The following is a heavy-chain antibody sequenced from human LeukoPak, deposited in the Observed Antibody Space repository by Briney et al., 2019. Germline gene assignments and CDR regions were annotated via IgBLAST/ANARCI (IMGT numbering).Heavy chain of an antibody. CDR1: GGSISSYY. CDR3: ARIQIIYDILTGYYGGYFDY. D-gene: IGHD3-9*01. CDR2: IYYSGST. J-gene: IGHJ4*02. V-gene: IGHV4-59*01. Sequence: SETLSLTCTVSGGSISSYYWSWIRQPPGKGLEWIGYIYYSGSTNYNPSLKSRVTISVDTSKNQFSLKLSSVTAADTAVYYCARIQIIYDILTGYYGGYFDYWGQGTLVTVSS.